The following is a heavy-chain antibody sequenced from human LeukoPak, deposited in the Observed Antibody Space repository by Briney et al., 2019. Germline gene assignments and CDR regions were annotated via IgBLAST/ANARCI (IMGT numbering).Heavy chain of an antibody. CDR1: GFTFSRYA. D-gene: IGHD4-17*01. Sequence: PGGSLRLSCAASGFTFSRYAMHWVRQAPGKGLEWVAVITFDGGNKYFSDSVRGRFTIARDNSKNTLYLQMNSLRGDDTAAYYCAKDVKRETDYEYYFEYWGQGALVTVSS. CDR3: AKDVKRETDYEYYFEY. CDR2: ITFDGGNK. V-gene: IGHV3-30*14. J-gene: IGHJ4*02.